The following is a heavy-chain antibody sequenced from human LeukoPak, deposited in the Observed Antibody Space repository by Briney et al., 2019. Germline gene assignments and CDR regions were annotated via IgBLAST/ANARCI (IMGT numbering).Heavy chain of an antibody. CDR1: GFIFSGSD. D-gene: IGHD3-22*01. CDR2: IRSKANSYAT. CDR3: TRNYYYDSSGYYYVAMGY. J-gene: IGHJ4*02. V-gene: IGHV3-73*01. Sequence: GGSLRLSCAASGFIFSGSDMHWVRQASGKGLEWVGRIRSKANSYATGYAASVRGRFIISRDDSKNTAYLQMNSLKTEDTAVYYCTRNYYYDSSGYYYVAMGYWGQGTLVTVSS.